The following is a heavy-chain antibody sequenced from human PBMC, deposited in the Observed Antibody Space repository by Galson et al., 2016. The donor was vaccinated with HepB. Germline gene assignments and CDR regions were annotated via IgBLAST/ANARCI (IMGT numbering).Heavy chain of an antibody. CDR1: GYTFTDYY. J-gene: IGHJ3*02. CDR2: IHPNTGGT. V-gene: IGHV1-2*02. CDR3: VRDAMRTFDI. Sequence: SVKVSCKASGYTFTDYYIHWVRQAPGQGLEWMGWIHPNTGGTNSAQKFQGRVTMTRDTSINTAYMELSSLRSEDTAVYYCVRDAMRTFDIWGQGTVVTVSS.